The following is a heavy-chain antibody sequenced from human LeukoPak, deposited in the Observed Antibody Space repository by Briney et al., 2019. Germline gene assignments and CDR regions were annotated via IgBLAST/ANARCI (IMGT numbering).Heavy chain of an antibody. CDR3: AKDVTYGDRGSTPYYFDY. CDR2: ISGSGGST. J-gene: IGHJ4*02. CDR1: GFSFSSYS. Sequence: GGSLRLSCAASGFSFSSYSMSWVRQAPGKGLEWVSSISGSGGSTYYEDSVKGRFTISRDNSKNTLYLQMNSLRAEDTAVDYGAKDVTYGDRGSTPYYFDYWGQGTLVTVSS. V-gene: IGHV3-23*01. D-gene: IGHD3-10*01.